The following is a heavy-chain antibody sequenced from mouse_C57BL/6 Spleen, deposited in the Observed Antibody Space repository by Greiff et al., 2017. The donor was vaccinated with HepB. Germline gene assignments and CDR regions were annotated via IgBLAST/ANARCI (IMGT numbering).Heavy chain of an antibody. Sequence: ESGAELVRPGTSVKMSCKASGYTFTNYWIGWAKQRPGHGLEWIGDIYPGGGYTNYNEKFKGKATLTADKSSSTAYMQFSSLTSEDSAIYYCARWEKGNDYWGQGTTLTVSS. J-gene: IGHJ2*01. D-gene: IGHD4-1*01. CDR1: GYTFTNYW. V-gene: IGHV1-63*01. CDR2: IYPGGGYT. CDR3: ARWEKGNDY.